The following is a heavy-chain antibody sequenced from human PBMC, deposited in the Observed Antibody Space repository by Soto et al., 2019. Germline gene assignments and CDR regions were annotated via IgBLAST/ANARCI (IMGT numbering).Heavy chain of an antibody. V-gene: IGHV4-39*01. D-gene: IGHD1-26*01. CDR1: GGSISSSSYY. CDR3: ARQEGSYDNWFDP. Sequence: QLQLQESGPGLVKPSETLSLTCTVSGGSISSSSYYWGWIRQPPGKGLEWIGSIYYSGSTYYNPSLKSRVTISVDTSKNQFSLKLSSVTAADTAVYYCARQEGSYDNWFDPWGQGTLVTVSS. J-gene: IGHJ5*02. CDR2: IYYSGST.